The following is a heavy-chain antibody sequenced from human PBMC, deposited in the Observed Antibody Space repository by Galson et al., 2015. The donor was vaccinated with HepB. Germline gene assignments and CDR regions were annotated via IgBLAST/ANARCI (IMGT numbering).Heavy chain of an antibody. D-gene: IGHD3-16*01. CDR2: IGTAGDT. Sequence: SLRLSCAASGFTFNSYDMHWVRQATGKGLEWVSAIGTAGDTYYPVSVKGRLTISRKNAKNSLYLQMNSLRAGDTAVYYCARVMRENRNYGMDVWGQVTTVTVSS. V-gene: IGHV3-13*01. CDR1: GFTFNSYD. CDR3: ARVMRENRNYGMDV. J-gene: IGHJ6*02.